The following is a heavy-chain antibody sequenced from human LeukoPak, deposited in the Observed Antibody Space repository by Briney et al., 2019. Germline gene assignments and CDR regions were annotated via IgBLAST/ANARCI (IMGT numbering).Heavy chain of an antibody. Sequence: ASVKVSCKASGYTFTSYGISWVRQAPGQGLEWMGWISAYDGNTNYAQKLQGRVTMTTDTSTSTAYMELRSLRSDDTAVYYCARDHCSSTSCYSGDYFDYWGQGTLVTVSS. CDR1: GYTFTSYG. CDR3: ARDHCSSTSCYSGDYFDY. J-gene: IGHJ4*02. D-gene: IGHD2-2*01. V-gene: IGHV1-18*01. CDR2: ISAYDGNT.